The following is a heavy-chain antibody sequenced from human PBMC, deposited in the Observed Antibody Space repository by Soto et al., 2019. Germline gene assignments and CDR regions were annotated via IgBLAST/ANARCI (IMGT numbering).Heavy chain of an antibody. CDR1: GFTFSSYA. D-gene: IGHD6-13*01. J-gene: IGHJ3*02. V-gene: IGHV3-30-3*01. CDR3: ARDMVTTIAAAGTSAFDI. CDR2: ISYDGSNK. Sequence: QVQLVESGGGVVQPGRSLRLSCAASGFTFSSYAMHWVRQAPGKGLEWVAVISYDGSNKYYADSVKGRFTISRDNSKNTLYLQMNSLRAEDTAVYYCARDMVTTIAAAGTSAFDIWGQGTMVTVSS.